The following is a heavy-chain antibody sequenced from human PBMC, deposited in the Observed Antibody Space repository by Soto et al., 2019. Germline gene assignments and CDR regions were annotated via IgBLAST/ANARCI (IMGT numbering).Heavy chain of an antibody. CDR1: GGSISSGDYY. CDR2: IYYSGST. CDR3: ARDKYSSSSVWFDP. J-gene: IGHJ5*02. D-gene: IGHD6-6*01. Sequence: SETLSLTCTVSGGSISSGDYYWSWIRQPPGKGLEWIGYIYYSGSTYYNPSLKSRVTISVDTSKNQFSLKLSSVTAADTAVYYCARDKYSSSSVWFDPWGQGTLVTVSS. V-gene: IGHV4-30-4*01.